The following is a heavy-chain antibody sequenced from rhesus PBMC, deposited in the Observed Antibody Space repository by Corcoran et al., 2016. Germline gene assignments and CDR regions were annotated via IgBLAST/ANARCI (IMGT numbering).Heavy chain of an antibody. CDR3: ARGGAFDY. CDR2: LITLVDIT. Sequence: QVQLVQSGAAVKKPGASVKVSCKASGFTFGSYALNWVRQAPGQGLGWMGVLITLVDITNNAEKFQGRVTIPADTSTSTAYMELSSLRSEDTAVYYCARGGAFDYWGQGVLVTVSS. V-gene: IGHV1-198*02. J-gene: IGHJ4*01. CDR1: GFTFGSYA.